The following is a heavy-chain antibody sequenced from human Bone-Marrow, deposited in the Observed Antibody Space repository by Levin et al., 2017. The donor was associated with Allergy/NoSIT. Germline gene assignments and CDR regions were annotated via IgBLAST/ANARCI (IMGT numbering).Heavy chain of an antibody. CDR2: IDWEDEK. CDR3: ARTIPPKGSLGGYGYLDY. D-gene: IGHD5-12*01. V-gene: IGHV2-70*01. CDR1: GFSLTTSGMC. Sequence: RASGPTLVKPTQTLTLTCTFSGFSLTTSGMCVSWMRQTPGGALEWLALIDWEDEKFYNTSLRTRLTISKDTSKNQVVLSMTTMDPVDTATYFCARTIPPKGSLGGYGYLDYWGQGTLVTVSS. J-gene: IGHJ4*02.